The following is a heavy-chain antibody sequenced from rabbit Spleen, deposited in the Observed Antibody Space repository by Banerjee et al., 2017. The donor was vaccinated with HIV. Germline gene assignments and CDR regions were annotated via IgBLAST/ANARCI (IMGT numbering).Heavy chain of an antibody. J-gene: IGHJ6*01. V-gene: IGHV1S45*01. Sequence: QEQLVESGGGLVQPGGSLKLSCKASGFDFSSYGVSWVRQAPGKGLEWIACIVGGSSGYTYHASWAKGRFTISKTSSTTVTLQMTRLTAADTATYFCARDTSTSFSSYGMDLWGPGTLVTVS. D-gene: IGHD1-1*01. CDR2: IVGGSSGYT. CDR3: ARDTSTSFSSYGMDL. CDR1: GFDFSSYG.